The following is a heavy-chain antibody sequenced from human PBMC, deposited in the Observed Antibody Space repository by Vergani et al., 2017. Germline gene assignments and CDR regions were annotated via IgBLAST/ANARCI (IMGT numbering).Heavy chain of an antibody. Sequence: EVQLVESGGGLVKPGGSLRLSCAASGFTFSSYSMNWVRQAPGKGLEWVGFIRSKAYGGTTEYAASVKGRFTISRDDSKSIAYLQMNSLKTEDTAVYYCTRDRIAAATDWGQGTLVTVSS. CDR2: IRSKAYGGTT. V-gene: IGHV3-49*04. CDR3: TRDRIAAATD. D-gene: IGHD6-13*01. J-gene: IGHJ4*02. CDR1: GFTFSSYS.